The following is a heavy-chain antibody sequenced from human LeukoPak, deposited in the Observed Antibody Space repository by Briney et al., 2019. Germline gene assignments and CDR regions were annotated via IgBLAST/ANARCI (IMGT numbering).Heavy chain of an antibody. CDR3: ARHNSYSSSWYPDPYYYYYMDV. CDR1: GGSISSSNW. J-gene: IGHJ6*03. D-gene: IGHD6-13*01. V-gene: IGHV4-4*02. Sequence: PSETLSLTCAVSGGSISSSNWWSWVRPPPGKGLEWIGYIYYSGSTNYNPSLKSRVTISVDTSKNQFSLKLSSVTAADTAVYYCARHNSYSSSWYPDPYYYYYMDVWGKGTTVTISS. CDR2: IYYSGST.